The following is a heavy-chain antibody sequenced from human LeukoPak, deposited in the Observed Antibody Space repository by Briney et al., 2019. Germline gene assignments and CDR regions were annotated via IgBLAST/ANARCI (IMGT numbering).Heavy chain of an antibody. CDR3: AKVLRYFDWHPFDY. V-gene: IGHV3-23*01. D-gene: IGHD3-9*01. J-gene: IGHJ4*02. CDR2: ISGSGGST. Sequence: GGSLRLSCAASGFTFSSYGMSWVRQAPGKGLEWVSAISGSGGSTYYADSVKGRFTISRDSSKNTLYLLMNSLRAEDTAVYYCAKVLRYFDWHPFDYWGQGTLVTVSS. CDR1: GFTFSSYG.